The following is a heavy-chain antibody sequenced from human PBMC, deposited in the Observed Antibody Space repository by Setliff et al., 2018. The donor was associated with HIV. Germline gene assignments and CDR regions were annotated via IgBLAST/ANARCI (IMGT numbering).Heavy chain of an antibody. V-gene: IGHV1-2*02. CDR1: GYSISGHF. D-gene: IGHD1-1*01. CDR3: TRGGRVPGHWYFDL. J-gene: IGHJ2*01. CDR2: INPESGGT. Sequence: ASVKVSCKASGYSISGHFMVWVRQAPGHGLEWMGWINPESGGTSYAQKFQGRVTMTTDTSITTAFMELYNLTPDDTAVYYCTRGGRVPGHWYFDLWGRGALVTVSS.